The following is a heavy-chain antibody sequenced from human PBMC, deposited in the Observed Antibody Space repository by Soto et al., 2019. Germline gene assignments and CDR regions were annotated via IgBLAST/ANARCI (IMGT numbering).Heavy chain of an antibody. V-gene: IGHV4-61*01. CDR3: ARDLKSIAVAGTNWFDP. CDR2: IYYSGSN. CDR1: GGSVSSGSYY. D-gene: IGHD6-19*01. J-gene: IGHJ5*02. Sequence: SETLSLTCTVSGGSVSSGSYYWSWIRQPPGKGLEWIGYIYYSGSNNYNPSLKSRVTISVDTSKNQFSLKLNSVTAADTAVYYCARDLKSIAVAGTNWFDPWGQGTLVTVSS.